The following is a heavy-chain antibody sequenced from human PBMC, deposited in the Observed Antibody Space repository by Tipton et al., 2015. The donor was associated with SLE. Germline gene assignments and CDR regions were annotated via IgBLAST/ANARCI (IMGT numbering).Heavy chain of an antibody. CDR2: INTDGSHT. CDR1: GFTFSTYC. Sequence: SLRLSCSASGFTFSTYCLHWVRQAPGKGLVWASRINTDGSHTAYADSVKGRFTISRDNAENTLYLLMNSLRAEDTAVYYCAKDDSGANSLDYWGQGTLVTVSS. D-gene: IGHD4-17*01. V-gene: IGHV3-74*01. J-gene: IGHJ4*02. CDR3: AKDDSGANSLDY.